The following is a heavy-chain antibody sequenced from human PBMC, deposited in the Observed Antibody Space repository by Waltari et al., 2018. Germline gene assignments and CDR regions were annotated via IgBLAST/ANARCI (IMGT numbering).Heavy chain of an antibody. V-gene: IGHV3-21*01. CDR1: GFTFSSYS. CDR2: ISSSSSYI. J-gene: IGHJ5*02. D-gene: IGHD2-2*02. Sequence: EVQLVESGGGLVKPGGSLRLSCAASGFTFSSYSMNWVRQAPGKGLEWVSSISSSSSYIYYADSVKGRFTISRDNAKNSLYLQMNSLRAEDTAVYYCAREDCSSTSCYRVGETNWFDPWGQGTLVTVSS. CDR3: AREDCSSTSCYRVGETNWFDP.